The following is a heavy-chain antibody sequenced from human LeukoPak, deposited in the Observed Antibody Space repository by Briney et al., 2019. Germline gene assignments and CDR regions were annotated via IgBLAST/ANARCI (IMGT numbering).Heavy chain of an antibody. J-gene: IGHJ4*02. CDR1: GGSFSGYY. CDR2: INHSGST. V-gene: IGHV4-34*01. Sequence: PSETLSLTCAVYGGSFSGYYWSWIRQPPGKGLEWIGEINHSGSTNYNPCLKSRVTISVDTSKNQFSLKLSSVTAADTAVYYCARVPYYDILTVVLRGGYFDYWGQGTLVIVFS. CDR3: ARVPYYDILTVVLRGGYFDY. D-gene: IGHD3-9*01.